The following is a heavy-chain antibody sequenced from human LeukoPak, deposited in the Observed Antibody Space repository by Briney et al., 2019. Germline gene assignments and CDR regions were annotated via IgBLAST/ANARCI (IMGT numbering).Heavy chain of an antibody. CDR3: ARSVTPLFDY. D-gene: IGHD2-21*02. V-gene: IGHV3-74*01. Sequence: PGGSLRLSCAAYGFTLSSYWMQWVRQAPGKGLVWVSRINSDGSGATYADSVKGRFTTSRDNAKNTLYLQMNSLRVEDTADYYCARSVTPLFDYWGQGTLVTVSS. J-gene: IGHJ4*02. CDR1: GFTLSSYW. CDR2: INSDGSGA.